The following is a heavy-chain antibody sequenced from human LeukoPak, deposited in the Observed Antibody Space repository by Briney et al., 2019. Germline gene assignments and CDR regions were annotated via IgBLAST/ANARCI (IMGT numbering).Heavy chain of an antibody. CDR3: AKQNGVRGDAFDI. CDR2: ISSSSRTI. V-gene: IGHV3-48*01. CDR1: GFTFSSYT. Sequence: GGSLRLSCAASGFTFSSYTMNWVRQAPGKGLEWISSISSSSRTIYYADSVKGRFTISRDNAKNSLYLQMNSLRAEDTAIYYCAKQNGVRGDAFDIWGQGTKVTVSS. D-gene: IGHD1/OR15-1a*01. J-gene: IGHJ3*02.